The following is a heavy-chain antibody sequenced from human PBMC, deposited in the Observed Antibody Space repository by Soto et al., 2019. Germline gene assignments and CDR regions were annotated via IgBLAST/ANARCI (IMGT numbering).Heavy chain of an antibody. CDR1: GFTFSSYG. CDR3: AKYFRWLALRYFDY. Sequence: QVQLVESGGGVVQPGRSLRLSCAASGFTFSSYGMHWVRQAPGKGLEWVAVISYDGSNKYYADSVKGRFTISRDNSKNTLYLQMNSLRAEDTAVYYCAKYFRWLALRYFDYWGQGTLVTVSS. J-gene: IGHJ4*02. V-gene: IGHV3-30*18. CDR2: ISYDGSNK. D-gene: IGHD6-19*01.